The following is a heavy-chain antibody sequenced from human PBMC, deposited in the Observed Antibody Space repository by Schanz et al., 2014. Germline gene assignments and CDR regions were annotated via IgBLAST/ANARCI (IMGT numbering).Heavy chain of an antibody. CDR1: GFTFSSYA. CDR3: LAPDYGMDV. CDR2: IGNGGVTI. V-gene: IGHV3-48*04. Sequence: DVHLLESGGGLVQPGGSLRLSCAASGFTFSSYAMSWVRQAPGRGLEWVSYIGNGGVTIYYADSVKGRFTISRDNSKNSLYLQMNSLRAEDTAVYYCLAPDYGMDVWGQGTTVTVSS. J-gene: IGHJ6*02.